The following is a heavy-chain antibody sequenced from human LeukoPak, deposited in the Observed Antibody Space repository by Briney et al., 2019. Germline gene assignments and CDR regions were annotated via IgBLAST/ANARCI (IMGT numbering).Heavy chain of an antibody. CDR1: GFTFSSYE. J-gene: IGHJ4*02. D-gene: IGHD6-19*01. CDR3: AGFSGWYRTFDY. Sequence: GGSLRLSCAASGFTFSSYEMNWVRQAPGKGLERVSYISSSGSTIYYADSVKGRFTISRDNAKNSLYLQMNSLRAEDTAVYYCAGFSGWYRTFDYWGQGTLVTVSS. V-gene: IGHV3-48*03. CDR2: ISSSGSTI.